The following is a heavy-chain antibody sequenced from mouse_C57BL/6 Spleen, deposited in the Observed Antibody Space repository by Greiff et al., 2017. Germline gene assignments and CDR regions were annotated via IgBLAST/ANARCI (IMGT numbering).Heavy chain of an antibody. D-gene: IGHD1-1*01. CDR3: TRYTTVVATGGMDY. Sequence: QVQLQQSGAELVRPGASVTLSCKASGYTFTDYEMHWVKQTPVHGLEWIGAIDPETGGTAYNQKFKGKAILTADKSSSTAYMELRSLTSEDSAVYYCTRYTTVVATGGMDYWGQGTSVTVSS. CDR1: GYTFTDYE. V-gene: IGHV1-15*01. J-gene: IGHJ4*01. CDR2: IDPETGGT.